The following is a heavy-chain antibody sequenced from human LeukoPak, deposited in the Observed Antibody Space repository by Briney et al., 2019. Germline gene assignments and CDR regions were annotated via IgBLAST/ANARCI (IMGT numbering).Heavy chain of an antibody. Sequence: SETLSLTCTVSGGSISSYYWNWIRQPAGKGLEWVGRIYTSGSTNYNPSLKSRVSMSVDTSKNQFSLKLSSVTAADTAVYYCARGPYSGYTLRPLDYWGQGTLVTVSS. CDR2: IYTSGST. CDR3: ARGPYSGYTLRPLDY. D-gene: IGHD5-12*01. V-gene: IGHV4-4*07. J-gene: IGHJ4*02. CDR1: GGSISSYY.